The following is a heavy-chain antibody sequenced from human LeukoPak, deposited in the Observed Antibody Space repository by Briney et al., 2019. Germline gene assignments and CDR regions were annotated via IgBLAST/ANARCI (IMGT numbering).Heavy chain of an antibody. CDR3: ARDQTMVRGVIRQTYYYYYYMDV. V-gene: IGHV3-7*01. CDR1: GFTFSSYW. Sequence: PGGSLRLSCAASGFTFSSYWMSWVRQAPGKGLEWVANIKQDGSEKYYVDSGKGRFTISRDNAKNSLYLQMNSLRAEDTAVYYCARDQTMVRGVIRQTYYYYYYMDVWGKGTTVTVSS. J-gene: IGHJ6*03. CDR2: IKQDGSEK. D-gene: IGHD3-10*01.